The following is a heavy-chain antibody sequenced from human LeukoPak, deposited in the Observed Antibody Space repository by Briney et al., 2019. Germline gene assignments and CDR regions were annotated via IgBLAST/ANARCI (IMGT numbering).Heavy chain of an antibody. V-gene: IGHV3-23*01. CDR2: ISGSGGST. CDR1: GFTFTSHA. CDR3: AKESPVFDY. Sequence: GGSLRLSCAASGFTFTSHAMSWVRQAPGKGLEWVSAISGSGGSTHYADSVKGRFTISRDNSKNTLYPQMSSLRAEDTAVYYCAKESPVFDYWGQGTLVTVSS. J-gene: IGHJ4*02.